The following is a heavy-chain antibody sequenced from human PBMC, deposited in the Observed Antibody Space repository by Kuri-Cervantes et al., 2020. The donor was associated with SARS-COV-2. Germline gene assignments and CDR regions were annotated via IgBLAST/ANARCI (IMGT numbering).Heavy chain of an antibody. J-gene: IGHJ6*04. V-gene: IGHV1-8*01. CDR3: ARDGSSSADVGDYYYYGMDV. Sequence: ASVKVSCKASGYTFTSYDINWVRQATGQGLEWMGWMNPNSGNTGYAQKFQGRVTMTRNTSISTAYMELSSLRSDDTAVYYCARDGSSSADVGDYYYYGMDVWGKGTTVTVSS. CDR1: GYTFTSYD. D-gene: IGHD6-6*01. CDR2: MNPNSGNT.